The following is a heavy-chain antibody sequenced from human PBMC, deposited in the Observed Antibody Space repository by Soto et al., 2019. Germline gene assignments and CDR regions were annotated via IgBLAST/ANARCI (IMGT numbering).Heavy chain of an antibody. J-gene: IGHJ4*02. Sequence: QVQLVQSGAGVKKPGASVKVSCKASGYTFTSYDINWVRQATGQGREWMGWMNPNSGNTGHAQKFKGTVTMTRNTSISTAYMELSSLRSEDTAVYYCARKYSSGWSKDWRQGPLVHVSS. CDR1: GYTFTSYD. CDR3: ARKYSSGWSKD. D-gene: IGHD6-19*01. V-gene: IGHV1-8*01. CDR2: MNPNSGNT.